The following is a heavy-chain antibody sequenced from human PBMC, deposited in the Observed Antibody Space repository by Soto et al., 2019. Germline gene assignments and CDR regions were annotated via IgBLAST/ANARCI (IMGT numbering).Heavy chain of an antibody. D-gene: IGHD2-2*02. V-gene: IGHV3-23*01. CDR1: GFAFSSYA. CDR2: ITASGGST. CDR3: AHTQGIVLVPAAIWY. Sequence: GGSLRLSCAASGFAFSSYAMSWVRQASGKGLEWVSGITASGGSTSYADSVKGRFTISRDNSKNTLYLQMNSLRAEDTAVYYCAHTQGIVLVPAAIWYWGQGTLVTVSS. J-gene: IGHJ4*02.